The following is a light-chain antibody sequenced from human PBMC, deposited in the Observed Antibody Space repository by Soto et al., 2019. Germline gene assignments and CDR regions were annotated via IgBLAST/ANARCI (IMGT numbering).Light chain of an antibody. V-gene: IGKV3-15*01. CDR1: QSVSSK. Sequence: EIVMTQSPATLSVSPGERATLSCRASQSVSSKFAWYQQKPGQAPRLLIYGASTRATSIPARFSGSGSGTEFTLTISSLQSEDFAVYYCQQYNNWPPWTFGQGTKVDI. CDR3: QQYNNWPPWT. CDR2: GAS. J-gene: IGKJ1*01.